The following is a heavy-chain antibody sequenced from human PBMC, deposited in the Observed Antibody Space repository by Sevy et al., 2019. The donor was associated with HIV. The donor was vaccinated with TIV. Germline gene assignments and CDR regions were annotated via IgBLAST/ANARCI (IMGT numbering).Heavy chain of an antibody. CDR2: ISSSSSTI. Sequence: GGSLRLSCAASGFTFSSYSMNWVRQTPGKGLEWVSYISSSSSTIYYADSVKGRFTISRDNAKNSLYLQMNSLRAEDTAGYYCARDLVVPAAIGYYYGMDVWGQGTTVTVSS. V-gene: IGHV3-48*01. J-gene: IGHJ6*02. CDR3: ARDLVVPAAIGYYYGMDV. D-gene: IGHD2-2*01. CDR1: GFTFSSYS.